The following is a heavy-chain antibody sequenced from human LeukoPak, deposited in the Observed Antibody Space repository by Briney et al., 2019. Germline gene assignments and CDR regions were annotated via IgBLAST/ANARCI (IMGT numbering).Heavy chain of an antibody. CDR3: AGTVGATLSADY. D-gene: IGHD1-26*01. Sequence: SETLSLTCTVSGGSISSSSYYWGWIRQPPGKGLEWIGSIYYSGSTYYNPSLKSRVTISVDTSKNQFSLKLSSVTAADTAVYYCAGTVGATLSADYWGQGTLVTVSS. V-gene: IGHV4-39*01. J-gene: IGHJ4*02. CDR1: GGSISSSSYY. CDR2: IYYSGST.